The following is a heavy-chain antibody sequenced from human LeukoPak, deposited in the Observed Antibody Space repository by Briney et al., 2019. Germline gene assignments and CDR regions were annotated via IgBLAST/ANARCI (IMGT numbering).Heavy chain of an antibody. CDR3: ARASMTTVTTARAFDY. V-gene: IGHV4-34*01. Sequence: SETLSLTCAVYGGSFSGYYWSWIRQPPGKGLEWIGEINHSGSTNHNPSLKSRVTISVDTSKNQFSLKLSSVTAADTAVYYCARASMTTVTTARAFDYWGQGTLVTVSS. D-gene: IGHD4-17*01. J-gene: IGHJ4*02. CDR2: INHSGST. CDR1: GGSFSGYY.